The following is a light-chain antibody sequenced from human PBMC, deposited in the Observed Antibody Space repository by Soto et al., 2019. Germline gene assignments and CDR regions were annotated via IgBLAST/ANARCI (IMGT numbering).Light chain of an antibody. CDR2: EAS. CDR1: QSISSY. Sequence: DIQLTQSPSPLSASVGDRVYITCRTSQSISSYLNWYQAKPGKAPKLLIYEASTLESGVPSRFSGSGSWTDVTIPISSLQPQESATNYCQQSYGPPPFTFGRGTRVDI. J-gene: IGKJ3*01. CDR3: QQSYGPPPFT. V-gene: IGKV1-39*01.